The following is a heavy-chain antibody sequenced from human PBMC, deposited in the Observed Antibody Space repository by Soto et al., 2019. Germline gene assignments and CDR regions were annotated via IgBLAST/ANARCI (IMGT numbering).Heavy chain of an antibody. CDR1: GFTFSSYG. J-gene: IGHJ6*03. CDR2: IWYDGSNK. Sequence: PGGSLRLSCAASGFTFSSYGMHWVRQAPGKGLEWVAAIWYDGSNKYYADSVKGRFTISRDNSKNTLYLQMNSLRAEDTAVYYCARDTRYQLHDYYYYYMDVWGKGTTVTVSS. D-gene: IGHD2-2*01. V-gene: IGHV3-33*01. CDR3: ARDTRYQLHDYYYYYMDV.